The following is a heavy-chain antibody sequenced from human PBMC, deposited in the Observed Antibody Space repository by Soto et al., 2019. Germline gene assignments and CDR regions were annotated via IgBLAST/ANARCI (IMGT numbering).Heavy chain of an antibody. Sequence: ASVKVSCKASGYTFTTYAMHWVRQAPGQRPEWMGWINGGTGNTKCSQKFQDRVTITRDTSASTAYMELSSLRSEDTAVYYCASREAAAGTRGLFDYGGKGPLVTVSS. CDR1: GYTFTTYA. CDR2: INGGTGNT. J-gene: IGHJ4*02. V-gene: IGHV1-3*01. D-gene: IGHD6-13*01. CDR3: ASREAAAGTRGLFDY.